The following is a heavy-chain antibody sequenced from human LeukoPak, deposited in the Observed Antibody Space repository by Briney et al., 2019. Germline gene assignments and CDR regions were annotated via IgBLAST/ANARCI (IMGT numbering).Heavy chain of an antibody. CDR1: GCTFTSYA. D-gene: IGHD6-19*01. CDR2: IIPIFGTA. CDR3: ARDRGGSSGWANYYYYYYMDV. Sequence: GASVKVSCKASGCTFTSYAISWVRQAPGQGLEWMGGIIPIFGTANYAQKFQGRVTITADKSTSTAYMELSSLRSEDTAVYYCARDRGGSSGWANYYYYYYMDVWGKGTTVTVSS. V-gene: IGHV1-69*06. J-gene: IGHJ6*03.